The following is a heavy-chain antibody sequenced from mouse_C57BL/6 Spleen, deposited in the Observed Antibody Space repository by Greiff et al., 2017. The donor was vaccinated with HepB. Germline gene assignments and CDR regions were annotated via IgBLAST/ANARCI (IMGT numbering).Heavy chain of an antibody. CDR1: GYTFTSYW. Sequence: QVQLQQPGAELVKPGASVKLSCKASGYTFTSYWMQWVKQRPGQGLEWIGEIDPSDSYTNYNQKFKGKATLTVDTSSSTAYMQLSSLTSEDSAVYYCAREAQATTAWFAYWGQGTLVTVSA. D-gene: IGHD3-2*02. CDR3: AREAQATTAWFAY. CDR2: IDPSDSYT. J-gene: IGHJ3*01. V-gene: IGHV1-50*01.